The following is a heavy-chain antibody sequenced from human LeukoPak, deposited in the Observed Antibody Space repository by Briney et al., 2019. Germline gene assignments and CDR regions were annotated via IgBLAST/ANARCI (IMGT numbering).Heavy chain of an antibody. CDR3: ARAGKAAAFDY. CDR2: ISGSGGST. Sequence: GGSLRLSCAASGFTFSTYALSWVRQAPGKGLEWVSSISGSGGSTDYADSVKGRFTLSRGNFENTLYLHMSSLRADDKAIYYCARAGKAAAFDYWGQGTLVTVSS. J-gene: IGHJ4*02. CDR1: GFTFSTYA. D-gene: IGHD2-15*01. V-gene: IGHV3-23*01.